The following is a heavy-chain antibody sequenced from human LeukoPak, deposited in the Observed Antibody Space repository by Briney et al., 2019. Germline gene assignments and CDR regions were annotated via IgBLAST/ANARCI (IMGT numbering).Heavy chain of an antibody. J-gene: IGHJ5*02. Sequence: SETLSLTCAVYGGSFSGYYWSWIRQPPGKGLEWIGEINHSGSTSYNPSLKSRVTISVDTSKNQFSLKLSSVTAADTAVYYCARLRYSSGPRMGFDPWGQGTLVTVSS. CDR3: ARLRYSSGPRMGFDP. CDR2: INHSGST. D-gene: IGHD6-19*01. V-gene: IGHV4-34*01. CDR1: GGSFSGYY.